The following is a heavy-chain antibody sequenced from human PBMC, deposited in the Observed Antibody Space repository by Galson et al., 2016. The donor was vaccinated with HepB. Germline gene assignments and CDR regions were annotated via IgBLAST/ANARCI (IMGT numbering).Heavy chain of an antibody. D-gene: IGHD3-16*01. CDR1: GFIFSEYA. CDR2: ISKSGDYT. J-gene: IGHJ6*03. CDR3: AKDLGDLLVTVYYYMDA. V-gene: IGHV3-23*01. Sequence: SLRLSCAASGFIFSEYAMSWVRQAPGKGLEWVSAISKSGDYTYYADSVKGRFTIPRDNSKNTLSLQMNSLRAEDTALYYCAKDLGDLLVTVYYYMDAWGKGTTVTVSS.